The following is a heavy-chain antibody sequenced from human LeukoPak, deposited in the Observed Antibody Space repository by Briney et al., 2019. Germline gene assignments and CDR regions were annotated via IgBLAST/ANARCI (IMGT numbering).Heavy chain of an antibody. Sequence: GESLKISCKGSGFTFSSYATSWVRQAPGKGLEWVSAISGSGGSTYYADSVKGRFTISRDNSKNTLYLQMNSLRAEDTAVYYCARAVEYYKILTGYAQYYFNYWGQGTLVTVSS. CDR2: ISGSGGST. CDR1: GFTFSSYA. J-gene: IGHJ4*02. V-gene: IGHV3-23*01. D-gene: IGHD3-9*01. CDR3: ARAVEYYKILTGYAQYYFNY.